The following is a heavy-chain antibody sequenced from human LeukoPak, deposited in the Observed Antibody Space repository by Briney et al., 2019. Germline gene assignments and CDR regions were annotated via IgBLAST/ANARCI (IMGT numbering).Heavy chain of an antibody. CDR1: GGSISSYY. V-gene: IGHV4-59*08. D-gene: IGHD2-2*01. Sequence: SETLSLTCTVSGGSISSYYWSWIRQPPGKGLEWIGYIYYSGSTNYNPSFKSRVTISVDTSKNQFSLKLSSVTAADTAVYYCARRRPLYCSSTSCYLYGMDVWGQGTTVTVSS. CDR3: ARRRPLYCSSTSCYLYGMDV. CDR2: IYYSGST. J-gene: IGHJ6*02.